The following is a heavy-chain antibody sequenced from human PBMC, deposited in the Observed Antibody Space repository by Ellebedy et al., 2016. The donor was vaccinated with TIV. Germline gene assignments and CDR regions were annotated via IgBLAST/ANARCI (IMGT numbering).Heavy chain of an antibody. D-gene: IGHD6-13*01. CDR2: ISSSGSTI. CDR3: ARAPKRGIAYGMDV. J-gene: IGHJ6*02. Sequence: PGGSLRLSCAASGFTFSSYEMNRVRQAPGKGLEWVSYISSSGSTIYYADSVKGRFTISRDNAKNSLYLQMNSLRAEDTAVYYCARAPKRGIAYGMDVWGQGTTVTVSS. V-gene: IGHV3-48*03. CDR1: GFTFSSYE.